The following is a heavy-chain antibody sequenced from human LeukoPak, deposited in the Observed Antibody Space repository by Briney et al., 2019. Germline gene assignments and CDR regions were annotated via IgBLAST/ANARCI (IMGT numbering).Heavy chain of an antibody. V-gene: IGHV3-23*01. J-gene: IGHJ4*02. Sequence: GGSLRLSCVGSGFTFRSHAMSWVRQAPEKGLEFVSGIYENGGTTYYADSVKGRFSISRDNSKNTLYLQMGSLRGEDTAVYYCAKDFRIGYSAHFDYWGQGAPVTVSS. CDR1: GFTFRSHA. CDR3: AKDFRIGYSAHFDY. D-gene: IGHD2-21*01. CDR2: IYENGGTT.